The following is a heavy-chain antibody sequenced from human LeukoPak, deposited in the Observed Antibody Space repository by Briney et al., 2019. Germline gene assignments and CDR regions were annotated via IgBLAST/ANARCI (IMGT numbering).Heavy chain of an antibody. J-gene: IGHJ4*02. CDR1: GGSFSGYY. D-gene: IGHD5-24*01. CDR2: INHSGST. Sequence: SETPSLTCAVYGGSFSGYYWSWIRQPPGKGLEWIGEINHSGSTNYNPSLKSRVTISVDTSKNQFSLKLSSVTAADTAVYYCARRVVGWLQLLRRSYYFDYWGQGTLVTVSS. CDR3: ARRVVGWLQLLRRSYYFDY. V-gene: IGHV4-34*01.